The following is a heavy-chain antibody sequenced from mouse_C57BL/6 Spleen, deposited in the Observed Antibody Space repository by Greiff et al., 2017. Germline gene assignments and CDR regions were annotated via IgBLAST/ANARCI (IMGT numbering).Heavy chain of an antibody. J-gene: IGHJ3*01. V-gene: IGHV7-3*01. D-gene: IGHD4-1*01. CDR3: ARFLWDVGFAY. CDR2: IRNKANGYTT. CDR1: GFTFTDYY. Sequence: EVKLVESGGGLVQPGGSLSLSCAASGFTFTDYYMSWVRQPPGKALAWLGFIRNKANGYTTEYSASVKGRFTISRDNSQSILYLQMNALRAEDSAAYYCARFLWDVGFAYWGQGTLVTVSA.